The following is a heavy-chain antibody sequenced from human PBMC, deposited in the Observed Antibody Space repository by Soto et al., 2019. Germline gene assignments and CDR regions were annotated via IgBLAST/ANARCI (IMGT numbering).Heavy chain of an antibody. V-gene: IGHV4-30-4*01. Sequence: PSETLSLTCTVSGGSISSGDYYWSWIRQPPGKGLEWIGYIYYSGSTYYNPSLKSRVTISVDTSKNQFSLKLSSVTAADTAVYYCARSDYGEYYGMDVWGQGTTVTVSS. D-gene: IGHD4-17*01. CDR2: IYYSGST. CDR1: GGSISSGDYY. J-gene: IGHJ6*02. CDR3: ARSDYGEYYGMDV.